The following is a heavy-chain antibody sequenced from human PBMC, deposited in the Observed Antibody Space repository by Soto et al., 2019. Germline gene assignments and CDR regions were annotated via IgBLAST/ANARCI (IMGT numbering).Heavy chain of an antibody. CDR3: ATAFQDYYDSSGYYCEFWFDP. Sequence: SVKVSCKASGGTFSSYAISWVRQAPGQGLEWMGGIIPIFGTANYAQKFQGRVTITADESTSTAYMELSSLRSEDTAVYYCATAFQDYYDSSGYYCEFWFDPWGQGTLVTVSS. J-gene: IGHJ5*02. D-gene: IGHD3-22*01. CDR1: GGTFSSYA. CDR2: IIPIFGTA. V-gene: IGHV1-69*13.